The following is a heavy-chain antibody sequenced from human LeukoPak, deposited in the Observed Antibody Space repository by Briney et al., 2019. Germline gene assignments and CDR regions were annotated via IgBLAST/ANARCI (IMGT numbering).Heavy chain of an antibody. D-gene: IGHD3-16*01. J-gene: IGHJ4*02. CDR3: ARAGELWPTWYY. V-gene: IGHV1-2*02. Sequence: ASVKVSCKASGYTFTGYYMHWVRQAPGQGLEWMGWISPNSGGTNYAQKFQGRVTMTRDTSISTAYMELSRLRSDDTAVYYCARAGELWPTWYYWGQGTLVTVSS. CDR1: GYTFTGYY. CDR2: ISPNSGGT.